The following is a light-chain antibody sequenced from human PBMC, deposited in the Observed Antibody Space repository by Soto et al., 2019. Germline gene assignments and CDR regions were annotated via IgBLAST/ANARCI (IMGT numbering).Light chain of an antibody. Sequence: AVQMTQSPSSLSASVGDRVTITCRASQGIRNDLGWYQQKPGKAPKLLISAASILQSGDPSRFSGSGSGTDFTLTISSLRPEDFGTYYCLQDYNFPWTFGQGTKVEVK. CDR3: LQDYNFPWT. J-gene: IGKJ1*01. V-gene: IGKV1-6*01. CDR1: QGIRND. CDR2: AAS.